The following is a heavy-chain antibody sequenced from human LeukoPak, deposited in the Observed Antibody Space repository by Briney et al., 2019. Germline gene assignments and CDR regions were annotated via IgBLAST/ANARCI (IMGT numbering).Heavy chain of an antibody. CDR1: SGSISTSNYY. CDR3: ARNIAAAAPYYFDY. Sequence: SETLSLTCTVPSGSISTSNYYWGWVRQPPGKGLEWIGSIYHSGSTYSNPSLKSRVTISVDTSKNHFSLKLTSVTAADTAVYYCARNIAAAAPYYFDYWGQGTLVTVSS. D-gene: IGHD6-13*01. V-gene: IGHV4-39*02. J-gene: IGHJ4*02. CDR2: IYHSGST.